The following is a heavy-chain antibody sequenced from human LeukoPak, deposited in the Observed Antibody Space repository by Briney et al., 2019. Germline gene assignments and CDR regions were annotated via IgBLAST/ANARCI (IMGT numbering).Heavy chain of an antibody. CDR3: ARAPSEIGGYYPEYFRH. J-gene: IGHJ1*01. D-gene: IGHD3-22*01. CDR1: GFTFSTYW. CDR2: IKSDGST. V-gene: IGHV3-74*01. Sequence: GGPLRLSCAASGFTFSTYWMHWVRQAPGKGLMWVSRIKSDGSTNYADSVKGRFTISRDNAKNTVSLQMNSLRPEDTGVYYCARAPSEIGGYYPEYFRHWGQGTLVTVSS.